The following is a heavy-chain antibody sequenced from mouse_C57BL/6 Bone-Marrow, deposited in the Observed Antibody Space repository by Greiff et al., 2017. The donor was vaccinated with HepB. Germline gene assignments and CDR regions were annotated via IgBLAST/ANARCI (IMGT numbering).Heavy chain of an antibody. D-gene: IGHD1-1*01. V-gene: IGHV1-50*01. CDR2: IDPSDSYT. Sequence: VQLQQPGAELVKPGASVKLSCKASGYTFTSYWMQWVKQRPGQGLEWIGEIDPSDSYTNYNQKFKGKATLTVDTSSSTAYMQLSSLTSEDSSVYCCARIYYYGSSYGFDVWGTGTTVTVSS. CDR3: ARIYYYGSSYGFDV. J-gene: IGHJ1*03. CDR1: GYTFTSYW.